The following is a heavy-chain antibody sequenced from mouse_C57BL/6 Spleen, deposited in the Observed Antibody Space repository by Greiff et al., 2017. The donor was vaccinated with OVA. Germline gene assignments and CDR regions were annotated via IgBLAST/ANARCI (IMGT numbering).Heavy chain of an antibody. CDR1: GFTFSSYT. J-gene: IGHJ2*01. Sequence: EVNVVESGGGLVKPGGSLKLSCAASGFTFSSYTMPWVRQTPEKRLEWVATISGGGGNTYYPDSVKGRFTISRDNAKNTLYLQMSSLRSEDTALYYCASHSYYSNSYYFDYWGQGTTLTVSS. CDR2: ISGGGGNT. D-gene: IGHD2-5*01. CDR3: ASHSYYSNSYYFDY. V-gene: IGHV5-9*01.